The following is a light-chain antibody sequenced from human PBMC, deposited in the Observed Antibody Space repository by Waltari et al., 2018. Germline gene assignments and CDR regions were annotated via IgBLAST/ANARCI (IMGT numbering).Light chain of an antibody. V-gene: IGKV3-11*01. J-gene: IGKJ2*01. CDR1: QGISDY. CDR3: QQRSGWPPNYT. CDR2: DAF. Sequence: EIVLTQSQATLSLSPGERATLSCGASQGISDYIVWYQQRPGQVPRLLIYDAFDRAPGVPARFSVSGSGTDFTLTISSLEPEDFAVYYCQQRSGWPPNYTFGQGTKPEIK.